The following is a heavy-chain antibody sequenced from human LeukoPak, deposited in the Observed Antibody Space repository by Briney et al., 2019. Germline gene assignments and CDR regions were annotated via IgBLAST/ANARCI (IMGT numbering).Heavy chain of an antibody. D-gene: IGHD6-13*01. CDR2: ISAYNGNT. V-gene: IGHV1-18*04. CDR1: GYTFTGYY. CDR3: ARRAYSSSWYGGWFDP. Sequence: ASVKVSCKASGYTFTGYYMHWVRQAPGQGLEWMGWISAYNGNTNYAQKLQGRVTMTTDTPTSTAYMELRSLRSDDTAVYYCARRAYSSSWYGGWFDPWGQGTLVTVSS. J-gene: IGHJ5*02.